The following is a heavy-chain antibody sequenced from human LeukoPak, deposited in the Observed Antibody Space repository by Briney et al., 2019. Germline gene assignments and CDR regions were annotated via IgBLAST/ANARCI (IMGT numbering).Heavy chain of an antibody. CDR1: GFTFSSYG. J-gene: IGHJ4*02. CDR3: AKVQTPGTHFFDY. V-gene: IGHV3-30*02. CDR2: IRYDGSNK. Sequence: GGSLRLSCEASGFTFSSYGMHWVRQATGKGLKWVAFIRYDGSNKYYADSVKGRFTISRDNSKNTLYLQMNSLRAEDTAVYYCAKVQTPGTHFFDYWGQGTLVTVSS. D-gene: IGHD6-13*01.